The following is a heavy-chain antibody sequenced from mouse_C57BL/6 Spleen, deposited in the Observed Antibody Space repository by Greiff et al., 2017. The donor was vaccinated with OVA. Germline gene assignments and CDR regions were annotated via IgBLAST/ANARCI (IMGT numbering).Heavy chain of an antibody. J-gene: IGHJ2*01. CDR1: GYAFPNYL. V-gene: IGHV1-54*01. D-gene: IGHD1-1*01. CDR2: INPGSGGT. CDR3: ARDYGRGDFDY. Sequence: VQLQESGAELVRPGTSVKVSCKASGYAFPNYLIAWVQQRPGQGLEWIGVINPGSGGTNYNEKFKGKATLTADKSSSTAYMQLSSLTSEDSAVYFCARDYGRGDFDYWGQGTTLTVSS.